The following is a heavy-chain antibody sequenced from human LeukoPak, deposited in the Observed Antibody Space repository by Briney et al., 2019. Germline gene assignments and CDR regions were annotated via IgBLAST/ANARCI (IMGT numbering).Heavy chain of an antibody. CDR2: INSDGSST. CDR1: GFTFSSYW. V-gene: IGHV3-74*01. Sequence: RGSLRLSCAASGFTFSSYWMHWVRQAPGKGLVWVSRINSDGSSTSYADSVKGRFTISRDNAKNTLYLQMNSLRAEDTAVYYCASSYYGSGSYYRYWGQGTLVTVSS. D-gene: IGHD3-10*01. CDR3: ASSYYGSGSYYRY. J-gene: IGHJ4*02.